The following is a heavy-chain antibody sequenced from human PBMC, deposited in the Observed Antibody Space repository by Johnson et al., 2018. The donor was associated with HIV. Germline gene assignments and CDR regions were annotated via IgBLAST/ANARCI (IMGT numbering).Heavy chain of an antibody. J-gene: IGHJ3*02. D-gene: IGHD1-26*01. CDR2: INSDGSST. CDR3: ARVRERWELLLSDGSDI. V-gene: IGHV3-74*02. Sequence: VQLVESGGGLVQPGGSLRLSCAASGFTYSSYWMHWVRQAPGKGLVWVSRINSDGSSTSYADSVKGRFTISRDNAKNTLYLQMNSLRAEDTALYYCARVRERWELLLSDGSDIWGQGTMVTLSS. CDR1: GFTYSSYW.